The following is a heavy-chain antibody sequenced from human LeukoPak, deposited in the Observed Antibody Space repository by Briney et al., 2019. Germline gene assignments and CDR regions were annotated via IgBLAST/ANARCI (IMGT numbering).Heavy chain of an antibody. D-gene: IGHD3-22*01. CDR2: ISYDGSNK. Sequence: GGSLRLSCAASGFTFSSYGMHWVRQAPGKGLEWVAVISYDGSNKYYADSVKGRFTISRDNSKNTLYLQMNSLRAEDTAVYYCARENPMIVPPAYDAFDIWGQGTMVTVSS. J-gene: IGHJ3*02. V-gene: IGHV3-30*03. CDR3: ARENPMIVPPAYDAFDI. CDR1: GFTFSSYG.